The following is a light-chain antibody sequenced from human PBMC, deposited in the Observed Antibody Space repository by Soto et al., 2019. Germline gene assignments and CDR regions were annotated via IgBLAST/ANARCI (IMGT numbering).Light chain of an antibody. V-gene: IGLV1-51*01. CDR3: ETWDSNLSVVL. Sequence: QSVLTQPPSVSAAPGQRVTISCSGSDSNIGTNYVSWYQHLPGAAPKLLIYNFNKRPSGIPDRFSASKSGTSATLDITGLQTGDEADYYCETWDSNLSVVLFGGVTKLTVL. CDR1: DSNIGTNY. J-gene: IGLJ2*01. CDR2: NFN.